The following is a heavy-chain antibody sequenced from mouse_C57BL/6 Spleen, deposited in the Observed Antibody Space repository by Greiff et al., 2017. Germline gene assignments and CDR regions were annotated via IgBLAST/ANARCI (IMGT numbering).Heavy chain of an antibody. J-gene: IGHJ2*01. CDR3: ARAGTFPDD. D-gene: IGHD4-1*01. Sequence: VQLQQSGADLVKPGASVKISCKASGYAFSSYRMTWVKQRPGKGLEWIGQIYPGDGDTNYNGKVKGKATLTADNSSSTAYLQLSSLTSEDSAVYCCARAGTFPDDWGQGTTLTVSS. V-gene: IGHV1-80*01. CDR1: GYAFSSYR. CDR2: IYPGDGDT.